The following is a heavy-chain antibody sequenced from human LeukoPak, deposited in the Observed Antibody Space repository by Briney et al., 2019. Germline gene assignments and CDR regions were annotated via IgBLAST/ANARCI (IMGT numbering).Heavy chain of an antibody. CDR1: GYSFTSYW. D-gene: IGHD2-15*01. Sequence: GESLKISCKGSGYSFTSYWIGWVRQMPGKGLEWMGIIYPGDSDTRYSPSFQGQVIISADKSISTAYLQWSSLKASDTAMYYCARIGYCSGGSCYGIDYWGQGTLVTVSS. V-gene: IGHV5-51*01. CDR3: ARIGYCSGGSCYGIDY. J-gene: IGHJ4*02. CDR2: IYPGDSDT.